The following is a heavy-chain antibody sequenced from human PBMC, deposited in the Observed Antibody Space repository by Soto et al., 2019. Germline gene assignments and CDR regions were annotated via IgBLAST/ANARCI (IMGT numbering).Heavy chain of an antibody. J-gene: IGHJ4*02. CDR3: ARDRYGDYVLGY. Sequence: QVPLVQSGAEVKKPGSSVKVSCKASGGTFSSYTISWVRQAPGQGLEWMGRIIPILGIANYAQKFQGRVTITADKSTSTAYMELSSLRSEDTAVYYCARDRYGDYVLGYWGQGTLVTVSS. V-gene: IGHV1-69*08. CDR1: GGTFSSYT. CDR2: IIPILGIA. D-gene: IGHD4-17*01.